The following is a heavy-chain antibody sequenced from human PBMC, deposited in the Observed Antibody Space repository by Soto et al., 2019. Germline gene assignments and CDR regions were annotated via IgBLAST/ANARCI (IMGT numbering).Heavy chain of an antibody. J-gene: IGHJ4*02. V-gene: IGHV4-31*03. D-gene: IGHD4-17*01. Sequence: QVQLQESGPGLVKPSQTLSLTCTVSGGSISTGGYYWTWIRQHPGKGLEWIGYIYYSGSTYYNPPRKSRVTISVDTSKNQFSLKLSSVTAADTAVYYCARGLSVTLFDNWGQGTLVTVSS. CDR3: ARGLSVTLFDN. CDR2: IYYSGST. CDR1: GGSISTGGYY.